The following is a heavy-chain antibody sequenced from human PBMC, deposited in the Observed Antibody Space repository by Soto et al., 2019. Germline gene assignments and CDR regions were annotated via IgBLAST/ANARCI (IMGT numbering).Heavy chain of an antibody. V-gene: IGHV3-9*01. CDR1: GFTFDDYA. J-gene: IGHJ5*02. Sequence: EVQLVESGGGLVQPGRSLRLSCAASGFTFDDYAMHWVRQAPGKGLEWVSGISWSSGTIGYADSVKGRFTISRDNAKNSLYLKRNSLRAEDTALYYCAKDGVRMEASNWFAPGGKGTLVTVPS. CDR2: ISWSSGTI. D-gene: IGHD1-1*01. CDR3: AKDGVRMEASNWFAP.